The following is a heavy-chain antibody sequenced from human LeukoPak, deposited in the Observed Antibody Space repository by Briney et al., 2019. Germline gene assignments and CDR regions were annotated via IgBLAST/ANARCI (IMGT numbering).Heavy chain of an antibody. CDR3: ARDGPTLNSYGVFDY. Sequence: GGSLRLSCAASGFTFSSYSMNWVRQAPGKGLEWVANIKQDGSEKYYVDSVKGRFTISRDNAKNSLYLQMNSLRAEDTAVYYCARDGPTLNSYGVFDYWGQGTLVTVSS. CDR2: IKQDGSEK. D-gene: IGHD5-18*01. V-gene: IGHV3-7*01. J-gene: IGHJ4*02. CDR1: GFTFSSYS.